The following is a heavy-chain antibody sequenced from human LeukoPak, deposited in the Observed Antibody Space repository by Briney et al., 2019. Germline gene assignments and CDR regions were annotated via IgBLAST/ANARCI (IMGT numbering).Heavy chain of an antibody. CDR1: GGSISSYY. V-gene: IGHV4-59*01. Sequence: SETLSLTCTVSGGSISSYYWSWIREPPGKGLEWIGYIYYSGSTNYNPSLKSRVTISVDTSKNQFSLKLSSVTAADTAVYYCARDRGYYFDYWGQGTLVTVSS. CDR2: IYYSGST. J-gene: IGHJ4*02. CDR3: ARDRGYYFDY.